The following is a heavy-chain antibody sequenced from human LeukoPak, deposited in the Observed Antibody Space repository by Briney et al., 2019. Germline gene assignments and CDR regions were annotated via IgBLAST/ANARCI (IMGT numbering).Heavy chain of an antibody. D-gene: IGHD3-3*01. V-gene: IGHV3-11*01. Sequence: GGPLRLSCAASGFTLSYYYMSWLRQPAGKVVEWVSYISSNGSTIYYAASLKGRITISRDNAKNSLYLQMNSLRAEDTAVYYCARGYYDFWSGPSDAFDIWGQGTMVTVSS. CDR2: ISSNGSTI. CDR1: GFTLSYYY. CDR3: ARGYYDFWSGPSDAFDI. J-gene: IGHJ3*02.